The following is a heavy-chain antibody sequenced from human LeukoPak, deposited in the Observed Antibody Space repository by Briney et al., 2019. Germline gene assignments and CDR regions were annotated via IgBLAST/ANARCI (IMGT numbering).Heavy chain of an antibody. D-gene: IGHD4-17*01. Sequence: TGGSLRLSCAASGFTFSSYGMHWVRQAPGKGLEWVAFIRYDGSNKYYADSVKGRFTISRDNSKNTLYLQMNSLRAEDTAVYYCAKIGHGDYYTFDYWGQGTLVTVSS. J-gene: IGHJ4*02. CDR3: AKIGHGDYYTFDY. CDR2: IRYDGSNK. V-gene: IGHV3-30*02. CDR1: GFTFSSYG.